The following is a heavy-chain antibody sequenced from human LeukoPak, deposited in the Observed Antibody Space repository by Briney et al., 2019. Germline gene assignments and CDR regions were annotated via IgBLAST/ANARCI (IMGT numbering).Heavy chain of an antibody. V-gene: IGHV4-34*01. J-gene: IGHJ4*02. CDR3: AKMDGYRHLFDY. D-gene: IGHD5-18*01. Sequence: SGTLSLTCAVYGGSFSGYYWSWIRQPPGKGLEWIGEINHSGNINYNPSLKSRVTISVDTSKNQFSLKLSSVTAADTAVYYCAKMDGYRHLFDYWGQGTLVTVSS. CDR1: GGSFSGYY. CDR2: INHSGNI.